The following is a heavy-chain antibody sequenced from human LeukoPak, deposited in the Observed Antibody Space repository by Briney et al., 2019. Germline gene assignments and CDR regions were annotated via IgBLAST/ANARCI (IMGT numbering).Heavy chain of an antibody. D-gene: IGHD4-11*01. Sequence: QTGGSLRLSCAASGFTFSNYAMHWVRQAPGKGPEWVSAISGSGVDTYYADSVKGRFTISRDNSKNTLFLQMNSLRAEDTALFFCAKSDCSTIGCKRLHYWGPGTLVTVSS. J-gene: IGHJ4*02. CDR2: ISGSGVDT. CDR3: AKSDCSTIGCKRLHY. CDR1: GFTFSNYA. V-gene: IGHV3-23*01.